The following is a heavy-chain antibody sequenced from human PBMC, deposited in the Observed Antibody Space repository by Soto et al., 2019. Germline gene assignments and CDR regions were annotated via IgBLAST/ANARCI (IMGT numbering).Heavy chain of an antibody. CDR2: IIPIFGTA. Sequence: ASVKVSCKASGGTFSSYAISWVRQAPGQGLEWMGGIIPIFGTANYAQKFQGRVTITADESTSTAYMELSSLRSEDTAVYYCARDRWYYDFWSGYFGQGWFDPWGQGTLVTVSS. CDR3: ARDRWYYDFWSGYFGQGWFDP. D-gene: IGHD3-3*01. V-gene: IGHV1-69*13. J-gene: IGHJ5*02. CDR1: GGTFSSYA.